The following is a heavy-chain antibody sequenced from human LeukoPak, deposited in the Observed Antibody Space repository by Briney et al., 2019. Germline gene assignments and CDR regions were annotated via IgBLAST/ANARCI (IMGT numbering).Heavy chain of an antibody. V-gene: IGHV3-66*01. J-gene: IGHJ6*02. CDR1: GFTVSSNY. CDR2: IYSGGST. Sequence: GGSLRLSCAASGFTVSSNYMSWVRQAPGKGLEWVSVIYSGGSTYYADSVKGRFTISRDNSKNTLYLQMNSLRAEDTAVYYCAREMITFGGVIADYYYYGMDVWAKGPRSPSP. D-gene: IGHD3-16*02. CDR3: AREMITFGGVIADYYYYGMDV.